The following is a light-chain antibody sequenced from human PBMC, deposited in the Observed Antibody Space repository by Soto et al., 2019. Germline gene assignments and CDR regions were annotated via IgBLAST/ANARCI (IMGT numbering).Light chain of an antibody. V-gene: IGKV4-1*01. J-gene: IGKJ4*01. CDR3: QQYYSFPLT. CDR1: QSVLYSSNNKNY. Sequence: DIVMTQSPDSLAVSRGERATINCGSSQSVLYSSNNKNYLAWYQQKPGQPPKLLIYWASTRESGVPDRFSGSGSGTEFTLTISSLQAEDVAVYYCQQYYSFPLTFGGGTKVEIK. CDR2: WAS.